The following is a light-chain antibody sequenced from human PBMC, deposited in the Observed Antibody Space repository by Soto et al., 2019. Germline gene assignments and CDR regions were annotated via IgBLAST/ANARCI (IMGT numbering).Light chain of an antibody. CDR2: KAS. CDR3: QQYNSYSQT. V-gene: IGKV1-5*03. Sequence: IQMTQSPSTLSASVGDRVTITCRASQTISNWLAWYQQKPGQAPKLPIYKASTLESGVPSRFSGSGSGTEFTLTISSLQPEDFATYYCQQYNSYSQTFGQGTKVEIK. J-gene: IGKJ1*01. CDR1: QTISNW.